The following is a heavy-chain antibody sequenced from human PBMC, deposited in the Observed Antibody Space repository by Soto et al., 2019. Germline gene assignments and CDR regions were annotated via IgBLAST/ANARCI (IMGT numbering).Heavy chain of an antibody. D-gene: IGHD4-17*01. J-gene: IGHJ4*02. Sequence: QVQLVESGGGLVKPGGSLRLSCTTSGFSFSDYYMSWIRQAPGKGLEWVSYISTSGSIIYYADSVKGRFTISRDNAKNSLYLLMNSLRAEDTAVYYCGRGHTVINEGYWGQGTLVTVSS. CDR1: GFSFSDYY. CDR2: ISTSGSII. V-gene: IGHV3-11*01. CDR3: GRGHTVINEGY.